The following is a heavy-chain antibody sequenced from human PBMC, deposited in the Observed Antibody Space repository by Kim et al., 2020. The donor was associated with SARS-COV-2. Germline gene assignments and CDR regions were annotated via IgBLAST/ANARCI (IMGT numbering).Heavy chain of an antibody. D-gene: IGHD2-2*01. V-gene: IGHV3-74*01. CDR2: INSDGSAT. J-gene: IGHJ4*02. CDR1: GFTFSSYW. Sequence: GGSLILSCAASGFTFSSYWMHWVRQAPGKGLMWVSGINSDGSATTYADSVKGRFTISRDNAKNTLYLQMNSLRAEDTAVYYCATSRTYDYWGQGTLVTVSS. CDR3: ATSRTYDY.